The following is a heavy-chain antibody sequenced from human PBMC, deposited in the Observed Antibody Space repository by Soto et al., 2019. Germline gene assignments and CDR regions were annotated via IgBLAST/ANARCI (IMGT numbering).Heavy chain of an antibody. Sequence: QVQLVQSGAEVKKPGSSVKVSCKASGGTFSSYAISWVRQAPGQGLEGMGGIIPIFGTANYAQKFQGRVTITGEESTSTAYMDLSSLRSEDTAVYYCARDLLKGNGTVATSGYYYYYGMDVWGQGTTVTVSS. CDR3: ARDLLKGNGTVATSGYYYYYGMDV. CDR2: IIPIFGTA. D-gene: IGHD3-16*01. J-gene: IGHJ6*02. CDR1: GGTFSSYA. V-gene: IGHV1-69*01.